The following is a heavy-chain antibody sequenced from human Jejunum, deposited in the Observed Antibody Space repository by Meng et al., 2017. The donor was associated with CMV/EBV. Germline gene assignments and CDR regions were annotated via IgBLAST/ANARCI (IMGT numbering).Heavy chain of an antibody. CDR1: GGSISSSY. CDR3: ARNKAGNWFDP. CDR2: IYYSGST. J-gene: IGHJ5*02. Sequence: CTASGGSISSSYWSWIRQPPGKGLEWIGYIYYSGSTNYNPSLKSRVTISVDTSKNQFSLKLSSVTAADTAVYYCARNKAGNWFDPWGQGTLVTVSS. V-gene: IGHV4-59*01. D-gene: IGHD1/OR15-1a*01.